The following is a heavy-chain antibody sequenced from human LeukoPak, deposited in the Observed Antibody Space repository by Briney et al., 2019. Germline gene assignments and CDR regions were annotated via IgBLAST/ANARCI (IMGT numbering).Heavy chain of an antibody. CDR1: GFTFSTYW. CDR3: ARYRGYSGYERMDY. J-gene: IGHJ4*02. CDR2: INEDGSEK. D-gene: IGHD5-12*01. Sequence: PGGSLRLSCAASGFTFSTYWMSWVRQAPGKGLEWVANINEDGSEKYYVDSVKGRFTISRDNAKNSLYLQMNSLRAEDTAVYSCARYRGYSGYERMDYWGQGTLVIVSS. V-gene: IGHV3-7*01.